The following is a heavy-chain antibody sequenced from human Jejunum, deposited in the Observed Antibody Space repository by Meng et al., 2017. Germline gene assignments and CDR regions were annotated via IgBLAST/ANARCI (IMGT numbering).Heavy chain of an antibody. V-gene: IGHV4-31*03. CDR3: ARAPFSGGPIYGSINRFDP. CDR2: MYDSESI. Sequence: QLQGSGHGLWNPSQTLPLTCTVPGDSISSGGYYWSWIGHTPGKGLEWIGYMYDSESIYYNPSLKSRVTISVDTSKNQFSLKLSSLTAADTAVYHCARAPFSGGPIYGSINRFDPWGQGILVTVSS. D-gene: IGHD3-10*01. CDR1: GDSISSGGYY. J-gene: IGHJ5*02.